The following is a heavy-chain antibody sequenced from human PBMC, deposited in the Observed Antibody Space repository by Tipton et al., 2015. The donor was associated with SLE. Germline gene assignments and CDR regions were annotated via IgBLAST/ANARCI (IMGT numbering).Heavy chain of an antibody. D-gene: IGHD3-3*01. V-gene: IGHV4-30-4*08. CDR3: ARAAYYDFWSGYPMDV. CDR1: GGSISSHY. J-gene: IGHJ6*03. Sequence: TLSLTCTVSGGSISSHYWSWIRQHPGKGLEWIGYIYYSGGTYYNPSLNSRVTISADTSKNQCSLKLSTVTAADTAVYYCARAAYYDFWSGYPMDVWGEGTTVTVSS. CDR2: IYYSGGT.